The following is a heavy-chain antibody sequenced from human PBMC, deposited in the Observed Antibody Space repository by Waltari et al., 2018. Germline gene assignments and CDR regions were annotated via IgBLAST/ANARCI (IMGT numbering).Heavy chain of an antibody. J-gene: IGHJ4*02. Sequence: VQLVESGGGVIRPGGSLRLSCAASGFKFDDYGMSWVRQAPGKGLEWVSGINWNGGATGYANSVKGRFTISKDDAQNSLYLQMNSLRVEDTALYYCARGYSSGWYWASDYWGQGTLVSVSS. CDR1: GFKFDDYG. CDR3: ARGYSSGWYWASDY. V-gene: IGHV3-20*04. CDR2: INWNGGAT. D-gene: IGHD6-19*01.